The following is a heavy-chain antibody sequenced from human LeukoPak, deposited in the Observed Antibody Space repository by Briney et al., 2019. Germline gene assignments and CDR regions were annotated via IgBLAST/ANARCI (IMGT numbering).Heavy chain of an antibody. V-gene: IGHV4-4*07. CDR2: IYTSGST. CDR3: ARQIAEVGTSRYLDI. CDR1: GGSISSYY. D-gene: IGHD6-13*01. J-gene: IGHJ2*01. Sequence: KPSETLSLTCTVSGGSISSYYWSWIRQPAGKGLEWIGRIYTSGSTNYNPSLKSRVTMSVDTSKNQSSLKLSSVTAADTAVYYCARQIAEVGTSRYLDIWGRGTLVTVSS.